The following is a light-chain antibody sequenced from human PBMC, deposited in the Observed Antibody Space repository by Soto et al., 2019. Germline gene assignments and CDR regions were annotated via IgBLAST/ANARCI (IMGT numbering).Light chain of an antibody. V-gene: IGLV2-14*01. CDR1: SSDVGGYNY. Sequence: QSVLTQPASVSGSPGQSITISCTGTSSDVGGYNYVSWYQQHPGIAPKLMIYNVSNRPSGVSNRFSGSKSGNTASLTISGLQAEDEGHYYCSSFTSTNTVLFGGGTKLTVL. CDR3: SSFTSTNTVL. CDR2: NVS. J-gene: IGLJ2*01.